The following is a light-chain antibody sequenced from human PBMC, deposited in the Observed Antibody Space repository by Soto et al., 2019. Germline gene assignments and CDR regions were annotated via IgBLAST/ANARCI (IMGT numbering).Light chain of an antibody. J-gene: IGKJ2*01. V-gene: IGKV3-11*01. Sequence: EIVLTQSPATLSLSPGKRATLSCRASQSISSFLAWYQQRPGQAPRLLINDAANRATGIPARFSGSGSGTDFTLTISSLESEDFAVYYCQQRANWPYTFGQGTKLEIK. CDR2: DAA. CDR3: QQRANWPYT. CDR1: QSISSF.